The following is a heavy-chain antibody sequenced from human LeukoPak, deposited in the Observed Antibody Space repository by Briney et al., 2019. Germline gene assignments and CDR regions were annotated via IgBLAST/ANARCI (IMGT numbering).Heavy chain of an antibody. Sequence: SETLSLTCTVSGDSTSSGPYYWSWIRQPAGEGLEWIGRIYSGGSTSYNPSLKSRVTISVDTSKNQFSLKLSSVTAADTAIYYCAREGSIYYYDSSGYLGYWGQGTLVTVSS. D-gene: IGHD3-22*01. CDR1: GDSTSSGPYY. CDR2: IYSGGST. V-gene: IGHV4-61*02. CDR3: AREGSIYYYDSSGYLGY. J-gene: IGHJ4*02.